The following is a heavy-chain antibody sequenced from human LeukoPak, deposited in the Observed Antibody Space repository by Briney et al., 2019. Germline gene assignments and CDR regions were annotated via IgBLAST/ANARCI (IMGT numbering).Heavy chain of an antibody. D-gene: IGHD6-13*01. CDR2: IYHSGST. CDR1: GYSISSGYY. V-gene: IGHV4-38-2*01. J-gene: IGHJ4*02. CDR3: ASKTRTGYIN. Sequence: SETLSLTCAVSGYSISSGYYWGWIRPPPGKGREWIGIIYHSGSTYYTPSLQSRVTISVDTSKNQFSLNLSSVTAADTAVYYCASKTRTGYINWGQGTLVTVSS.